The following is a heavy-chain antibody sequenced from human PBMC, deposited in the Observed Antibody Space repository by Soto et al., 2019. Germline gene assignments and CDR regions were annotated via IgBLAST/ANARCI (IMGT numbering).Heavy chain of an antibody. CDR1: GFSFSTYA. J-gene: IGHJ6*03. CDR3: AGRYCPNGVCYTNYYYYMDI. CDR2: ITPSGGNT. D-gene: IGHD2-8*01. V-gene: IGHV3-23*01. Sequence: GGSLRLSCAASGFSFSTYAMTWVRQAPGKELEWVSTITPSGGNTYYADSVKVRFTITRDNSENTLYLHMNSLRAEDTAVYYCAGRYCPNGVCYTNYYYYMDIWGEGTTVTVSS.